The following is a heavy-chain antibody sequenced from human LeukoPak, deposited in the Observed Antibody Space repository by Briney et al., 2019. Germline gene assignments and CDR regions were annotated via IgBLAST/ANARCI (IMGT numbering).Heavy chain of an antibody. CDR3: TRNWDYSDFFDY. D-gene: IGHD4-11*01. CDR1: GFTFSASA. J-gene: IGHJ4*02. V-gene: IGHV3-73*01. CDR2: IRSKANTYAT. Sequence: GGSLKLSCAASGFTFSASAMHWVRQPSGKGLEWVGRIRSKANTYATAYAASVKGRFTISRDESKNTAYLEMNSLKIEDTAVYYCTRNWDYSDFFDYWGQGTLVTVSS.